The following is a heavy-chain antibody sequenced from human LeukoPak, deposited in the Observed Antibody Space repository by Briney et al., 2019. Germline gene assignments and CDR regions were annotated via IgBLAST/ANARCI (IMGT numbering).Heavy chain of an antibody. D-gene: IGHD5-12*01. CDR2: ISAYNGNT. CDR1: GYTFTSYG. J-gene: IGHJ5*02. CDR3: ARGVGYSGYDYVRQAKHNWFDP. Sequence: GASVKVSCKASGYTFTSYGISWVRQAPGQGLEWMGWISAYNGNTNYAQKLQGRVTMTTDTSTSTAYMELRSLRSDDTAVYYCARGVGYSGYDYVRQAKHNWFDPWGQGTLVTVSS. V-gene: IGHV1-18*01.